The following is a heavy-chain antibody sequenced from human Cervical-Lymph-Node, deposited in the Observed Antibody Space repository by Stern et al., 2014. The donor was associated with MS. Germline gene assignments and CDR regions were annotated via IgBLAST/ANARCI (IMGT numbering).Heavy chain of an antibody. Sequence: VQLVQSGAEVKKPGESLKISCKGSGYSFTANWNAWVRQMPGKGLEWIVIIYPGDSDTRYSPSFQGQVSISADKSISTAYLQWISLKASDTAMYYCARDYGDYAFDYWGQGTLVTVSS. CDR2: IYPGDSDT. CDR3: ARDYGDYAFDY. V-gene: IGHV5-51*01. D-gene: IGHD4-17*01. CDR1: GYSFTANW. J-gene: IGHJ4*02.